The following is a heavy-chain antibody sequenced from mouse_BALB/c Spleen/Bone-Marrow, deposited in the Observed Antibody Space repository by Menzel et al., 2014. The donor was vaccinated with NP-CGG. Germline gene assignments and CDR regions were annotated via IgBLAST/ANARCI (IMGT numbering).Heavy chain of an antibody. V-gene: IGHV1-7*01. CDR3: ASPYGYEDYSAMDY. J-gene: IGHJ4*01. CDR1: GCTFTSYW. Sequence: QVQLQQSGAELAKPGASVKMSCKASGCTFTSYWMHWVKQRPGQVLEWIGYINPSTGYTEYNLKFKDKATLTADKSSSTAYIQLSSLTSEDSAVYYCASPYGYEDYSAMDYWGQGTSVTVSS. D-gene: IGHD1-2*01. CDR2: INPSTGYT.